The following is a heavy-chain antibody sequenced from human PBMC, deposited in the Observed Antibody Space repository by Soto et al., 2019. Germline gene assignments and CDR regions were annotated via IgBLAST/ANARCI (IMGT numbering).Heavy chain of an antibody. Sequence: GGSLRLSCAASGFSFSSYWMSWVRQAPGKGLEWVSVIYSDGSTYYADSVKGRFIISRDNSNNTLYFQMNSLRAEDTAVYYCANYIAVAGDFDYWGQGTLVTVSS. V-gene: IGHV3-66*01. CDR1: GFSFSSYW. D-gene: IGHD6-19*01. CDR3: ANYIAVAGDFDY. J-gene: IGHJ4*02. CDR2: IYSDGST.